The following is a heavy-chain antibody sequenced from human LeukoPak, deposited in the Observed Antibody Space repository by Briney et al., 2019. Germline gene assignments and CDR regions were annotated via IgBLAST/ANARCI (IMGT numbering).Heavy chain of an antibody. J-gene: IGHJ3*02. D-gene: IGHD3-22*01. Sequence: ASVKVSCKASGGTFSSYAISWVRQAPGQGLEWIGRIIPIFGTANYAQKFQGRVTITTDESTSTAYMELSSLRSEDTAVYYCARAGGDYYDSSGYDFDIWGQGTMVTVS. CDR3: ARAGGDYYDSSGYDFDI. V-gene: IGHV1-69*05. CDR1: GGTFSSYA. CDR2: IIPIFGTA.